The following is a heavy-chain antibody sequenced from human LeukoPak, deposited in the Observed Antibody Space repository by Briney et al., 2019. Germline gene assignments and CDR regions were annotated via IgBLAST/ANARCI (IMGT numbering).Heavy chain of an antibody. J-gene: IGHJ4*02. CDR2: ISGSGGST. CDR3: ATFSYAGNAGGSVGY. Sequence: GGSLRLSCAASGFTFSSYGMSWVRQAPGKGLEWVSAISGSGGSTYYADSVQGRFTISRDTSKNTVDLQMNSLRSEDAAVYYCATFSYAGNAGGSVGYWGQGTLVTVSS. CDR1: GFTFSSYG. V-gene: IGHV3-23*01. D-gene: IGHD4-23*01.